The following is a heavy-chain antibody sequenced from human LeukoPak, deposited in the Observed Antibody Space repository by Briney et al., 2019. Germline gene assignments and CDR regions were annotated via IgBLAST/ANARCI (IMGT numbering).Heavy chain of an antibody. CDR3: ARSAYVGSALDC. CDR1: GHSISSHY. J-gene: IGHJ4*02. CDR2: IHYIGTT. Sequence: WETLSLACTVYGHSISSHYGRWVRQPRGKGLGWIGYIHYIGTTNYNAPHKSRVTISVDKSKNQSSQKLMSGTAADTAVYYCARSAYVGSALDCWGQGNLATVS. V-gene: IGHV4-59*11. D-gene: IGHD3-10*01.